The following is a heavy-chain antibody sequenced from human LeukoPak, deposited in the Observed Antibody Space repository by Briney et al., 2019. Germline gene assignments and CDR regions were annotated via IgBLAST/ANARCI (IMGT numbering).Heavy chain of an antibody. D-gene: IGHD3-16*02. CDR2: IRYDGSNK. V-gene: IGHV3-30*02. J-gene: IGHJ4*02. CDR3: ASVLLSLGELSY. Sequence: PGGSLRLSCAASGFTFSSYGMHWVRQAPGKGLEWVAFIRYDGSNKYYADSVKGRFTISRDNSKNTLYLQMNSLRAEDTAVYYCASVLLSLGELSYWGQGTLVTVSS. CDR1: GFTFSSYG.